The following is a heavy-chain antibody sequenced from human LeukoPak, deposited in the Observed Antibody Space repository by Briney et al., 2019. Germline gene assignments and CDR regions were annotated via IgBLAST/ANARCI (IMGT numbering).Heavy chain of an antibody. CDR3: ALKGYVDAFDI. D-gene: IGHD5-12*01. CDR2: IGGSGANT. J-gene: IGHJ3*02. V-gene: IGHV3-23*01. Sequence: GGSLRLSCAASGFTFSRYAMSWVRQAPGKGLEWVSAIGGSGANTYYADSVKGRFTISRDNAKNMLYLQMNSLRAEDTAVYYCALKGYVDAFDIWGQGTMVTVSS. CDR1: GFTFSRYA.